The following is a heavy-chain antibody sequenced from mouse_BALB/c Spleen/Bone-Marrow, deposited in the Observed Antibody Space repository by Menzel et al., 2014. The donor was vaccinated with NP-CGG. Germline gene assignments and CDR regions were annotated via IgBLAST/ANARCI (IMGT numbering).Heavy chain of an antibody. J-gene: IGHJ4*01. V-gene: IGHV1S81*02. D-gene: IGHD3-1*01. Sequence: QVQLQQPGTELVKPGASVKLSCKASGYTFTSYWIHWEKQGPGQGLEWIGEIHPSNGRTNYSEKFKTKATLTVDKSSSTAHMQLSSLTSEDSAVCYCARGTARAMMDYWGQGTSVTVSS. CDR3: ARGTARAMMDY. CDR2: IHPSNGRT. CDR1: GYTFTSYW.